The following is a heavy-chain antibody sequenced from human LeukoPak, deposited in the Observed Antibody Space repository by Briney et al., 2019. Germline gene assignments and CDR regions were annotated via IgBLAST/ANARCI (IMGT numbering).Heavy chain of an antibody. CDR2: IYTSGST. CDR3: AREARTRAAQYYYYYYMGV. J-gene: IGHJ6*03. D-gene: IGHD5-12*01. V-gene: IGHV4-61*02. CDR1: GGSISSGSYY. Sequence: SQTLSLTCTVSGGSISSGSYYWSWIRQPAGKGLEWIGRIYTSGSTNYNPSLKSRVTISVDTSKNQFSLKLSSVTAADTAVYYCAREARTRAAQYYYYYYMGVWGKGTTVTVSS.